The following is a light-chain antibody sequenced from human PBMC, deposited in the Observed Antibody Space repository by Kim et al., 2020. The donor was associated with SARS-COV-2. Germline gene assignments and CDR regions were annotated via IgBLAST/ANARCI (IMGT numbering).Light chain of an antibody. CDR2: GAS. CDR1: QSISSSY. CDR3: QHYGSSSTT. Sequence: SPGERAPLSCRASQSISSSYLAWYHQRPGQAPRLLIYGASSRATGIPDRFSGSGSGTDFTLTISRLEPEDFAVYYCQHYGSSSTTFGQGTKVDIK. V-gene: IGKV3-20*01. J-gene: IGKJ1*01.